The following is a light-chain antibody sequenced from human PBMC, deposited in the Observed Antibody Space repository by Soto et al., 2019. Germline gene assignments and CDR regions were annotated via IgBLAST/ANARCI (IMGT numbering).Light chain of an antibody. Sequence: QSALTQPASVSGSPGQSITIPCTGTNSDVGGYNYVSWYRQHPGKAPELMIYEVSHRPSGVSNRFSGSKSDNTASLTISGLQAEDEADYYCSSYTSISTLYVFGTGTKVTVL. CDR3: SSYTSISTLYV. CDR1: NSDVGGYNY. J-gene: IGLJ1*01. CDR2: EVS. V-gene: IGLV2-14*01.